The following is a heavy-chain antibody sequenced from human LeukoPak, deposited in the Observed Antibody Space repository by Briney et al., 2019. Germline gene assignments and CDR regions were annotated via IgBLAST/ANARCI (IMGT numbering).Heavy chain of an antibody. Sequence: SETLSLTCTVSGGSISSSSYYWGWIRQPPGKGLGWIGSIYYSGSTYYNPSLKSRVTISVDTSKNQFSLKLSSVTAADTAVYYCARLTATVTNSWGQGTLVTVSS. V-gene: IGHV4-39*01. CDR2: IYYSGST. D-gene: IGHD4-17*01. CDR1: GGSISSSSYY. J-gene: IGHJ5*02. CDR3: ARLTATVTNS.